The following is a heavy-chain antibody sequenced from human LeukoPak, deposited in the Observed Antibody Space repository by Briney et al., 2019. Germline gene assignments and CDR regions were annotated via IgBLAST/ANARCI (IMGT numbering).Heavy chain of an antibody. CDR1: GYTFTSYA. Sequence: GASVKVSCKASGYTFTSYAMNWVRQAPGHGLEWMGWINTNTGNPTYAQGFTGRFVFSLDTSVSTAYLQISSLKAEDTAVYYCARGGKWELIYYYYYMDVWGKGTTVTVSS. CDR3: ARGGKWELIYYYYYMDV. J-gene: IGHJ6*03. D-gene: IGHD1-26*01. CDR2: INTNTGNP. V-gene: IGHV7-4-1*02.